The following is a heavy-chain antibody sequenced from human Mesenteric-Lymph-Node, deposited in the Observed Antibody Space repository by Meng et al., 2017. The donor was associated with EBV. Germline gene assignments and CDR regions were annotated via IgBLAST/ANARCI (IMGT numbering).Heavy chain of an antibody. Sequence: VQLGDSGGGLVKPGGSLRLSCAASGFTFSGSAMHWVRQASGKGLEWVGRIRSKANSYATAYAASVKGRFTISRDDSKNTAYLQMNSLKTEDTAVYYCTSLNLPPSAYWGQGTLVTVSS. J-gene: IGHJ4*02. CDR2: IRSKANSYAT. CDR1: GFTFSGSA. V-gene: IGHV3-73*01. CDR3: TSLNLPPSAY. D-gene: IGHD1-14*01.